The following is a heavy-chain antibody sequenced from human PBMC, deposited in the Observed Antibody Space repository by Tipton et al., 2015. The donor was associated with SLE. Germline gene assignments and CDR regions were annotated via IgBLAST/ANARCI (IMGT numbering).Heavy chain of an antibody. J-gene: IGHJ3*02. D-gene: IGHD1-26*01. Sequence: TLSLTCSVSGGSIISYYWSWVRQPPGKGLEWIGEISHSGSTKYNPSLKSRGTISVDKSNNQFSLRLSSVTAADTAVYYCARGSGGTYCDAFDIWGQGTLVTVSS. CDR2: ISHSGST. CDR3: ARGSGGTYCDAFDI. V-gene: IGHV4-4*02. CDR1: GGSIISYY.